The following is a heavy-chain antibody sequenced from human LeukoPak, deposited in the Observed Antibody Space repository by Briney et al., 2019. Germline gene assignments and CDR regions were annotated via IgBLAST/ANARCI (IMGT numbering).Heavy chain of an antibody. CDR3: ARDGYSSTPEYFQH. CDR1: GYTFTSYA. D-gene: IGHD6-19*01. V-gene: IGHV7-4-1*02. J-gene: IGHJ1*01. Sequence: ASVKVSCKASGYTFTSYAMNWVRQAPGQGREGMGWINTNTGNPTYAQGFTVRFVFSLDTSVSTAYLQISSLKAEDTAVYYCARDGYSSTPEYFQHWGQGTLVTVSS. CDR2: INTNTGNP.